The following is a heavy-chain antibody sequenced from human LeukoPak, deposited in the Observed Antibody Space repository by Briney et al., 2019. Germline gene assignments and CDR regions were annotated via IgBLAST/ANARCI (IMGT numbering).Heavy chain of an antibody. Sequence: GASVKVSCKASGYTFTGYYMHWVRQATGQGLEWMGWMNPNSGNTGYAQKFQGRVTMTRNTSISTAYMELSSLRSEDTAVYYCARSQNPYYYDSSDLDYWGQGTLVTVSS. D-gene: IGHD3-22*01. V-gene: IGHV1-8*02. CDR3: ARSQNPYYYDSSDLDY. J-gene: IGHJ4*02. CDR1: GYTFTGYY. CDR2: MNPNSGNT.